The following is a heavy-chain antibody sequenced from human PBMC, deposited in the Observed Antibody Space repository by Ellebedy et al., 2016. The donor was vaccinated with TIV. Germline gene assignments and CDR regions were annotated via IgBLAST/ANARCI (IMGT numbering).Heavy chain of an antibody. CDR2: VSDSGGGT. CDR3: AKESGRSGWYFDL. J-gene: IGHJ2*01. D-gene: IGHD3-10*01. CDR1: GFTFSSYA. Sequence: PGGSLRLSCVASGFTFSSYAMGWVRQAPGKGLEWVSTVSDSGGGTYYADSVKGRFTISRDNSKNTLNVQMNRLRVEDTAVYYCAKESGRSGWYFDLWGRGTLVTVSS. V-gene: IGHV3-23*01.